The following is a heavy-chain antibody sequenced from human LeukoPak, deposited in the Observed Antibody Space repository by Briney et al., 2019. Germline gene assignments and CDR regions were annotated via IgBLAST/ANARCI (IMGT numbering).Heavy chain of an antibody. CDR2: MNQRGSM. D-gene: IGHD1-1*01. CDR3: ARVSWFPGTSYYYMDV. CDR1: GASFTGYY. J-gene: IGHJ6*03. V-gene: IGHV4-34*01. Sequence: SETLSLTCDVYGASFTGYYWSWIRQSPGKGLEWIGEMNQRGSMNYNPSLKSRVTISVDRSKNQFSLKLSSVTAADTAVYYCARVSWFPGTSYYYMDVWGKGTTVTVSS.